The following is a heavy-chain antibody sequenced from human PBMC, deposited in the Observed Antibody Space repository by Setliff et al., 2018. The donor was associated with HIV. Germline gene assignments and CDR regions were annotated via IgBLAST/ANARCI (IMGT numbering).Heavy chain of an antibody. CDR1: GGSISSYY. Sequence: TSETLSLTCTVSGGSISSYYWSWVRQAPGKGLEWVSTISAGGGSTYYADAVKGRFTISRDNSKNTLYLQMNSLRAEDTAVYHCARGHYFKDVWGQGTTVTVSS. D-gene: IGHD3-22*01. V-gene: IGHV3-23*01. CDR3: ARGHYFKDV. CDR2: ISAGGGST. J-gene: IGHJ6*02.